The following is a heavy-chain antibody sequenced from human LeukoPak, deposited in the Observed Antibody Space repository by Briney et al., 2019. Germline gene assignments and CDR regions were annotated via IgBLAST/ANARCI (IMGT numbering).Heavy chain of an antibody. V-gene: IGHV4-59*01. CDR3: ARDGVDYYGSGSYPPYYYYYMDV. CDR1: GGSISSYY. D-gene: IGHD3-10*01. Sequence: SETLSLTCTVSGGSISSYYWSWIRQPPGKGLEWIGYIYYSGSTNYNPSLKSRVTISVDTSKNQFSLKLSSVTAADTAVYYCARDGVDYYGSGSYPPYYYYYMDVWGEGTTVTVSS. CDR2: IYYSGST. J-gene: IGHJ6*03.